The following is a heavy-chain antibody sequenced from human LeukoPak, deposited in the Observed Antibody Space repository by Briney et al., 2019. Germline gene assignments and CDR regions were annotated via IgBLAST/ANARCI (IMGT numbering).Heavy chain of an antibody. D-gene: IGHD2-8*01. CDR2: IDWDEDK. V-gene: IGHV2-70*11. CDR3: ARMGCGVYPNYFDF. CDR1: GFSLTTSGIC. Sequence: ESGRALVKPTQTLTLTCTFSGFSLTTSGICVNWIRQPPGKALEWLARIDWDEDKYFDTSLKTRLTISKDTSKNQVVLRMINVDPGDTGTYYCARMGCGVYPNYFDFWGQGILVTVSS. J-gene: IGHJ4*02.